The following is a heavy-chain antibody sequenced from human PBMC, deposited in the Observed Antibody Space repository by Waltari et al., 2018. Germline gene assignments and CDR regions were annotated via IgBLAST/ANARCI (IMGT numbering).Heavy chain of an antibody. CDR3: ASWYNWNYDYYFDY. J-gene: IGHJ4*02. D-gene: IGHD1-7*01. V-gene: IGHV1-69*01. CDR2: SIPILGTA. CDR1: GDTFNNYD. Sequence: QVQLVQSGAEVKKPGSSVTVSCKASGDTFNNYDINWVRQAPGQGLEGMGGSIPILGTANYAQKCQDRVTITADESTSTAYMELSSLRSEDTAVYYCASWYNWNYDYYFDYWGQGTLVTVSS.